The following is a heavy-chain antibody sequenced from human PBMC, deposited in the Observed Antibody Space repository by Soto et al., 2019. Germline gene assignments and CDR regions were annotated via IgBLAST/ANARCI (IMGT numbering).Heavy chain of an antibody. CDR2: ISHTGTT. CDR3: ARLIRGAAAAFDS. V-gene: IGHV4-59*08. CDR1: GGSIDTYY. J-gene: IGHJ4*02. D-gene: IGHD6-25*01. Sequence: QVQLQESGPGLVKPSETLSLTCTVSGGSIDTYYWSWIRQPPGKGLGYIGYISHTGTTDSNPSLKSRVTLSIDTSKNQFSLNLSSVTASDTASYYCARLIRGAAAAFDSWGQGSLVTVSS.